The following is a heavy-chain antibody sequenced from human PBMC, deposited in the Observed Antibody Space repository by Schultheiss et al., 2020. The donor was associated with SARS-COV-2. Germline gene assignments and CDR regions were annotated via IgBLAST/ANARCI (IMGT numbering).Heavy chain of an antibody. CDR2: IFYSGST. V-gene: IGHV4-61*05. CDR3: ARADWGY. Sequence: SQTLSLTCTVSGGSISSSSYYWSWIRQPPGKGLEWIGYIFYSGSTNYNPSLKSRVTISVDTSKNQFSLKLISVTAADTAVYYCARADWGYWGQGTLVTVSS. J-gene: IGHJ4*02. D-gene: IGHD7-27*01. CDR1: GGSISSSSYY.